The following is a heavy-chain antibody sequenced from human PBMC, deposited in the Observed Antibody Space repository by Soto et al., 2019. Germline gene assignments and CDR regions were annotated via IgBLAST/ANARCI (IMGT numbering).Heavy chain of an antibody. CDR2: ISAYNGNT. V-gene: IGHV1-18*01. CDR3: ARLGYCSGGSCHGAFDI. J-gene: IGHJ3*02. CDR1: GYTFTSYG. D-gene: IGHD2-15*01. Sequence: ASVKVSCKASGYTFTSYGISWVRQAPGQGLEWMGWISAYNGNTNYAQKLQGRVTMTTDTSTSTAYMELRSLRSDDTAVYYCARLGYCSGGSCHGAFDIWGQGTMVTVSS.